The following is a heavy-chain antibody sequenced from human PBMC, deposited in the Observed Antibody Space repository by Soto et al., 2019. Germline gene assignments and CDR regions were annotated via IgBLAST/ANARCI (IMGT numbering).Heavy chain of an antibody. CDR1: GGSISSGGYY. CDR2: IYYSGST. Sequence: SETLSLTCTVSGGSISSGGYYWSWIRQHPGKGLEWIGYIYYSGSTYYNPSLKSRVTISVDTSKNQFSLKLSSVTAADTAVYYCARASSGYYLEFDYWGQGTLVTVSS. J-gene: IGHJ4*02. V-gene: IGHV4-31*03. D-gene: IGHD3-22*01. CDR3: ARASSGYYLEFDY.